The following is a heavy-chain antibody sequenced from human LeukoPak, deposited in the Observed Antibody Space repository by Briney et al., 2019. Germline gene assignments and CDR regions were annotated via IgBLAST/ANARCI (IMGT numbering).Heavy chain of an antibody. CDR3: AHDRMGIGFDP. D-gene: IGHD2-15*01. CDR1: GFSLRTSGVG. V-gene: IGHV2-5*01. Sequence: SGPTLVHPTQTLTLTCTFSGFSLRTSGVGVAWIRQPPGKALEWLALIYWNDDKRYSPSLKNRLTINKDTSKNQVVLTMTNMDPVDTATYFCAHDRMGIGFDPWGQGTLVTVSS. CDR2: IYWNDDK. J-gene: IGHJ5*02.